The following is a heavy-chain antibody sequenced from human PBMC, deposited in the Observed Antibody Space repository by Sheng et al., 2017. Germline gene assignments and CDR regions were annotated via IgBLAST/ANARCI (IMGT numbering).Heavy chain of an antibody. Sequence: QVQLVQSGAEVKKPGASVKVSCKASGYTFTGYYMHWVRQAPGQGLEWMGWINPNSGGTNYAQKFQGRVTMTRDTSISTAYMELSRLRSDDTAVYYCAIPTYYDFWSGYSIVYWGQGTLVTVSS. D-gene: IGHD3-3*01. CDR2: INPNSGGT. CDR3: AIPTYYDFWSGYSIVY. CDR1: GYTFTGYY. V-gene: IGHV1-2*02. J-gene: IGHJ4*02.